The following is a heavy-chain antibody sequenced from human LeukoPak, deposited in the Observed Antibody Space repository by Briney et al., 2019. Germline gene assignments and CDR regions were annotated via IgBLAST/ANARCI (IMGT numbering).Heavy chain of an antibody. CDR1: GFTFSSYW. V-gene: IGHV3-7*01. CDR3: ARGHRNTMVRGVIRYYYMDV. Sequence: PGGSLRLSCAASGFTFSSYWMSWVRQAPGKGLEWVANIKQDGSEKYYVDSVKGRFTISRDNAKNSLYLQMNSLRAEDTAVYYCARGHRNTMVRGVIRYYYMDVWGKGTTVTISS. D-gene: IGHD3-10*01. J-gene: IGHJ6*03. CDR2: IKQDGSEK.